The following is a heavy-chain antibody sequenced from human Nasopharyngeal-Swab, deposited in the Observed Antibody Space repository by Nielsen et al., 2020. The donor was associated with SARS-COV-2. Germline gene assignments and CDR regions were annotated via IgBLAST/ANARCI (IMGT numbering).Heavy chain of an antibody. V-gene: IGHV3-7*03. CDR3: AGDSSSGWYRPFDY. D-gene: IGHD6-19*01. CDR1: GFTFTTYW. CDR2: IKEDGSEK. J-gene: IGHJ4*02. Sequence: GESLKISCAASGFTFTTYWMTWVRQAPGKGLEWVANIKEDGSEKNYVDSVKGRFTISRDNAKNSLYLQMNSLRAEDTAVYYCAGDSSSGWYRPFDYWGQGTLVTVSS.